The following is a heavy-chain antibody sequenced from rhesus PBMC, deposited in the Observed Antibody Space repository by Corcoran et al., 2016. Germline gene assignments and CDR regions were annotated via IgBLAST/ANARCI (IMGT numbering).Heavy chain of an antibody. CDR1: GGSLSSKS. CDR2: IYGSGRST. Sequence: QVQLQESGPGLVKPLETLSLTCAVSGGSLSSKSWSWIRQAPGKGLEWIGYIYGSGRSTNYNPSLKSRVTLSVDTSKNQVSLKRRSVTAADTAVYYCASGSFARFDVWGAGVLVTVSS. CDR3: ASGSFARFDV. V-gene: IGHV4S11*01. J-gene: IGHJ5-1*01. D-gene: IGHD5-12*01.